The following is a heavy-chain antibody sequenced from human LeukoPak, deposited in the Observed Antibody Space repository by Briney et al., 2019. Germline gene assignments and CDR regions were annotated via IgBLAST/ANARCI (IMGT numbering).Heavy chain of an antibody. CDR2: ISGSGGGT. V-gene: IGHV3-23*01. D-gene: IGHD5-18*01. CDR1: GFTFSSYA. J-gene: IGHJ4*02. CDR3: AKYRYSYGDLDY. Sequence: GGSLRLSCAASGFTFSSYAMSWVRQAPGKGLEWVSAISGSGGGTYYADSVKGRFTISRDNSKNTLYLQMNGLRAEDTAVYYCAKYRYSYGDLDYWGQGTPVTVSS.